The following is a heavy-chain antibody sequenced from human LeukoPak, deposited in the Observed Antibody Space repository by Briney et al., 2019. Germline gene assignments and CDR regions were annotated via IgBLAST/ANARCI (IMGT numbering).Heavy chain of an antibody. V-gene: IGHV3-21*01. Sequence: PGGSLRLSCTASGFTFGDYGMSWFRQAPGKGLEWVSSISISSSYIYYADSVKGRFTISRDNAKNSLYLQMNSLRAEDTAVYYCARGPQKNGHSSGYPGYFDYWGQGTLVTVSS. D-gene: IGHD3-22*01. J-gene: IGHJ4*02. CDR1: GFTFGDYG. CDR3: ARGPQKNGHSSGYPGYFDY. CDR2: ISISSSYI.